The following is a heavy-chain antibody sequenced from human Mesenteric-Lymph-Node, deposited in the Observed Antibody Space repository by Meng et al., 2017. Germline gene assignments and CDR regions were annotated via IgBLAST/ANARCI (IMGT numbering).Heavy chain of an antibody. Sequence: SETLSLTCAVSGYSISSGYYWGWIRQPPGKGLEWIGSIYHSGSTYYNPSLKSRVTISVDTSKNQFSLKLSSVTAADTAVYYCARDSPRSAFWGSPAYYFDSWGQGALVTVSS. CDR2: IYHSGST. D-gene: IGHD7-27*01. J-gene: IGHJ4*02. CDR1: GYSISSGYY. V-gene: IGHV4-38-2*02. CDR3: ARDSPRSAFWGSPAYYFDS.